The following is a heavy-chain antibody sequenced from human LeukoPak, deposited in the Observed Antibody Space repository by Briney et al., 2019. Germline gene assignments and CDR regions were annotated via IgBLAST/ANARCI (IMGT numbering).Heavy chain of an antibody. Sequence: ASVKVSCKASGYTFTNYYMHWVRQAPGQGLEWLGWISTYNADTDCAQKLQGRLTMTTDTSTSTAYMELRSLTSDDTAVYYCARDPSGRSSSDYWGQGTLVTVSS. V-gene: IGHV1-18*04. CDR3: ARDPSGRSSSDY. J-gene: IGHJ4*02. CDR2: ISTYNADT. CDR1: GYTFTNYY. D-gene: IGHD1-26*01.